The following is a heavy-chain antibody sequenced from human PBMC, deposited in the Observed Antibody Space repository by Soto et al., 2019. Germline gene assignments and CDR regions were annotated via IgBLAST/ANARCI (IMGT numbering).Heavy chain of an antibody. CDR2: IIPIFGTA. CDR3: ATHDFWRPTDKYDYYYGIDV. V-gene: IGHV1-69*01. J-gene: IGHJ6*02. Sequence: QVQLVQSGAEVKKPGSSVKVSCKASGGTFSSYAISWVRQAPGQGLEWMGGIIPIFGTANYAQKFQGRVTITADESTSTAYMELSSLRSEDTAVYYCATHDFWRPTDKYDYYYGIDVWGQGTTVTVSS. D-gene: IGHD3-3*01. CDR1: GGTFSSYA.